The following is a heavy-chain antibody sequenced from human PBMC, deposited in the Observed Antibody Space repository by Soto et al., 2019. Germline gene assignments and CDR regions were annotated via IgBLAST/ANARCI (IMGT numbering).Heavy chain of an antibody. V-gene: IGHV3-7*05. CDR1: GFTFSSYW. Sequence: EVQLVESGGGLVQPGGSLRLSCGASGFTFSSYWMSWFRQPPGKGLEWVANIKQDGSEQYYVDSVKGRFTISRDNAKNSLYLQMNSLRAEDTAVYYCARGYGDLYWGQGTLVTVSS. D-gene: IGHD2-21*02. J-gene: IGHJ4*02. CDR2: IKQDGSEQ. CDR3: ARGYGDLY.